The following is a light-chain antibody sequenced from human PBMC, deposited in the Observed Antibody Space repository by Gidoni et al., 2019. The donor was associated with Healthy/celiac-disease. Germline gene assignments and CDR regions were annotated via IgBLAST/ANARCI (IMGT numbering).Light chain of an antibody. Sequence: IAITQSPATLSVSPGERATLSCRVSQSVSSNLAWYQQKPGQAPRLLIYGASTRATGIPARFSGSGSGTEFTLTISSLQSEDFAVYYCQQYNNWPLTFGGGTKVEIK. CDR3: QQYNNWPLT. V-gene: IGKV3-15*01. CDR2: GAS. J-gene: IGKJ4*01. CDR1: QSVSSN.